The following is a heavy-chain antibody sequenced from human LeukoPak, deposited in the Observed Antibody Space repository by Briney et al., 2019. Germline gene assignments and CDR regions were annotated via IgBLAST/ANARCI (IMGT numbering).Heavy chain of an antibody. J-gene: IGHJ4*02. Sequence: GRSLRLSCAASGFTFSNYGMHWVRQAPGKGLEWVAVISYDGSNKYYADSVKGRFTISKDNSKNTLYLQMNSLRVEDTAVYYCAKKAYSGYLPSHFDYWGQGTLVTVSS. V-gene: IGHV3-30*18. CDR3: AKKAYSGYLPSHFDY. CDR2: ISYDGSNK. CDR1: GFTFSNYG. D-gene: IGHD5-12*01.